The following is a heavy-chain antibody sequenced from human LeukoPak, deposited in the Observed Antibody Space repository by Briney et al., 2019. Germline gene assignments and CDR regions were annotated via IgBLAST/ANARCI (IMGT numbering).Heavy chain of an antibody. J-gene: IGHJ4*02. V-gene: IGHV3-9*01. D-gene: IGHD4-23*01. Sequence: GGSLRLSCAASGFTFDDYAMHWVRQAPGKGLEWVSGISWNSGSIGYADSVKGRFTISRDNAKNSLYLQMDSLRVEDTAVYYCARGRPHGNDYWGQGTLVTVSS. CDR2: ISWNSGSI. CDR3: ARGRPHGNDY. CDR1: GFTFDDYA.